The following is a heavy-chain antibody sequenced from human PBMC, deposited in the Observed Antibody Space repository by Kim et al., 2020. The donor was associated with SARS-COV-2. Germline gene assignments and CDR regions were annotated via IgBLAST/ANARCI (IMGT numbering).Heavy chain of an antibody. V-gene: IGHV1-18*01. D-gene: IGHD2-15*01. CDR1: GYTFTSYG. CDR3: ARDPCSGGSCYLSYYYYGMDV. J-gene: IGHJ6*04. CDR2: ISAYNGNT. Sequence: ASVKVSCKASGYTFTSYGISWVRQAPGQGLEWMGWISAYNGNTNYAQKLQGRVTMTTDTSTSTAYMELRSLRSDDTAVYYCARDPCSGGSCYLSYYYYGMDVWGEGTTVTVSS.